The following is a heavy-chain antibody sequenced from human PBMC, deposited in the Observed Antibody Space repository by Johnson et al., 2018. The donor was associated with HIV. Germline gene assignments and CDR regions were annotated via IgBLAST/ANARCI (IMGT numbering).Heavy chain of an antibody. CDR1: GFTVSNNY. CDR2: IYASGDT. CDR3: ARSWELGETAFDI. Sequence: VQLVESGGDLVQPGGSLRLSCAASGFTVSNNYVSWVRQAPGKGLEWVSVIYASGDTYHAASVKGRFTISRDNSKNTLYLQMNSLRAEDTAVYYCARSWELGETAFDIWGQGTMVTVSS. J-gene: IGHJ3*02. D-gene: IGHD1-26*01. V-gene: IGHV3-66*02.